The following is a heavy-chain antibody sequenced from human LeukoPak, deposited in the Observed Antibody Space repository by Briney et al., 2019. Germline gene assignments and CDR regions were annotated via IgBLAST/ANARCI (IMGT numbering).Heavy chain of an antibody. D-gene: IGHD3-22*01. V-gene: IGHV3-11*01. Sequence: PGGSLRLSCAASGFTFRDYFMSWIRQAPGKGLEWVAYTNTAGNTIYYADSMKGRFTISRDNAKNSLYLQMNTLRAEDTAVYHCARATYDSSAVGAFDIWGQGTMVTVSP. CDR3: ARATYDSSAVGAFDI. J-gene: IGHJ3*02. CDR1: GFTFRDYF. CDR2: TNTAGNTI.